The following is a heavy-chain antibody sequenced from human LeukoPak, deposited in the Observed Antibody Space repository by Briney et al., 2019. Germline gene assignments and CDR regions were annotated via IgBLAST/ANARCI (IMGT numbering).Heavy chain of an antibody. Sequence: SETLSLTCTVSGGTISSYDWSWIRQPPGKGLEWIGYIYYSGGTNYNPSLMSGGTISVDTSKNQFSLKLSSVTAADTAVYYCARRGLYYGSGSYYTGFGYYGMDVWGKGTTVTVSS. V-gene: IGHV4-59*01. CDR1: GGTISSYD. CDR3: ARRGLYYGSGSYYTGFGYYGMDV. J-gene: IGHJ6*04. D-gene: IGHD3-10*01. CDR2: IYYSGGT.